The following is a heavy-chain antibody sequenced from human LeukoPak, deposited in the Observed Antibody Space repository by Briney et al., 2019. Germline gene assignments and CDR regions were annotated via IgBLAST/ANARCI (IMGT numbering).Heavy chain of an antibody. CDR3: ESARPTGDEWELLLDY. J-gene: IGHJ4*02. Sequence: PGGSLRLSCAASGFTFSSYWMSWVRQAPGKGLEWVANIKQDGSEKYYVDSVKGRFTISRDNAKNSLYLQMNSLRAEDTAVCHCESARPTGDEWELLLDYWGQGTLVTVSP. V-gene: IGHV3-7*01. CDR1: GFTFSSYW. CDR2: IKQDGSEK. D-gene: IGHD1-26*01.